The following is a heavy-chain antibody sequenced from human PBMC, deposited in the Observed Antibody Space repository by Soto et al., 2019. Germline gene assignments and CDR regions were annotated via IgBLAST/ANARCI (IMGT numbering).Heavy chain of an antibody. CDR1: GFPLSTSGMR. J-gene: IGHJ4*02. D-gene: IGHD5-12*01. CDR2: IDWDDDK. V-gene: IGHV2-70*04. CDR3: AMRFSDRYNSGPTGFDY. Sequence: SGPTLVNPTQTLTLTCTFSGFPLSTSGMRVSWVRQPPGKALEWLARIDWDDDKFYSTSLKTRLTISKDTSKNQVVLTMTNMEHVDTATYYCAMRFSDRYNSGPTGFDYWAQGTLVTVSS.